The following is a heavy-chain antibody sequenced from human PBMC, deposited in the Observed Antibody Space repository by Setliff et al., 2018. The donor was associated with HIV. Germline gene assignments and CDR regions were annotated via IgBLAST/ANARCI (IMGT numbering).Heavy chain of an antibody. Sequence: PSETLSLTCTVSGDSLSGYQWTWIRQAPGKGLEWIEEINHRGSTIYNPSLKSRVTILVDTSKNEFSLKLASVTAADTAVYYCATVRVDHNWFDPWGQGTLVTVSS. J-gene: IGHJ5*02. CDR1: GDSLSGYQ. CDR2: INHRGST. V-gene: IGHV4-34*01. CDR3: ATVRVDHNWFDP.